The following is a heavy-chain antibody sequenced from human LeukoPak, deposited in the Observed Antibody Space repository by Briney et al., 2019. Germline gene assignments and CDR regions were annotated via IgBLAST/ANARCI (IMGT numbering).Heavy chain of an antibody. CDR2: INPNSGGT. CDR3: ARTRAGYNSYSFDY. Sequence: ASVKVSCKASGYTFTGYYMHWVRQAPGQGLEWMGWINPNSGGTNYAQKFQGRVTMTRDTSISTAYMELSRLRSDDTAVYYCARTRAGYNSYSFDYWGQGTLVTVSS. V-gene: IGHV1-2*02. CDR1: GYTFTGYY. D-gene: IGHD5-24*01. J-gene: IGHJ4*02.